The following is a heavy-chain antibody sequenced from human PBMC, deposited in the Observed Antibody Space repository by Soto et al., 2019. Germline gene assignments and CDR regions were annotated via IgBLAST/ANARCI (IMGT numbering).Heavy chain of an antibody. V-gene: IGHV4-59*08. CDR2: IYYSGST. CDR1: GGSISSYY. D-gene: IGHD5-12*01. CDR3: ARQEEEGYGFDY. J-gene: IGHJ4*02. Sequence: SETLSLTCTVSGGSISSYYWSWIRQPPGKGLEWIGYIYYSGSTNYNPSLKSRVTISVDTSKNQFSLKRSSVTAADTAVYYCARQEEEGYGFDYWGQGTLVTVSS.